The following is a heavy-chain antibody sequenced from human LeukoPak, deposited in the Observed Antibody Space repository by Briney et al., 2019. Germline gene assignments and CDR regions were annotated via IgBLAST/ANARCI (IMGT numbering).Heavy chain of an antibody. D-gene: IGHD6-13*01. CDR2: IYYTGST. V-gene: IGHV4-59*08. Sequence: PSETLSLTCTVSGGSITYYYWSWIRQPPGKGLEWIGYIYYTGSTNYNPSLKRRVTILVDTSKNQFSLKLSSVTAADTAVYYCARQGRGAAAQFDYWGQGTLVTVSS. CDR1: GGSITYYY. J-gene: IGHJ4*02. CDR3: ARQGRGAAAQFDY.